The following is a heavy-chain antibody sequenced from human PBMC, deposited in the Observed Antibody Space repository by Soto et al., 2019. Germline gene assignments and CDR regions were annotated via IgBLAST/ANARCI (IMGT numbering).Heavy chain of an antibody. D-gene: IGHD3-10*01. CDR1: GGSFSGYY. CDR3: AIGFSYYGSGGLDY. CDR2: INHSGST. J-gene: IGHJ4*02. V-gene: IGHV4-34*01. Sequence: SETLSLTCAVYGGSFSGYYWSWIRQPPGKGLEWIGEINHSGSTNYNPSLKSRVTIAEETAKNQFSLKLSSVPAADTAVYYCAIGFSYYGSGGLDYWGQGTLVTVSS.